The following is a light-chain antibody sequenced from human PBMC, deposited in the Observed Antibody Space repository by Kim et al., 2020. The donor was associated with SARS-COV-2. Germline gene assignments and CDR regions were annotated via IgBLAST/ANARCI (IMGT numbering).Light chain of an antibody. V-gene: IGLV1-47*02. CDR1: RSNIGRNY. Sequence: QSVLTQPPSASETPGQTVTISCSGSRSNIGRNYVSWYQQLPGTAPTLLIYSTNQRPSGVPDRFSASKSGTAASLAITGLRSEDEADYYCAAWDDSLSGSHVFGTGTKVTVL. J-gene: IGLJ1*01. CDR3: AAWDDSLSGSHV. CDR2: STN.